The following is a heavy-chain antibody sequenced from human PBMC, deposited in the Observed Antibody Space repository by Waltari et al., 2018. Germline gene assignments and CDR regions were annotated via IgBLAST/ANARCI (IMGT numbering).Heavy chain of an antibody. V-gene: IGHV3-30*01. CDR1: GFTFRSYA. D-gene: IGHD3-16*01. CDR3: ARENRWGEKGFDY. Sequence: QVQLVESGGGVVQPGRSLRLSCAASGFTFRSYAMHGVRKAPGKGLEWVAVISYDGSNKYYADSVKGRFTISRDNSKNTLYLQMNSLRAEDTAVYYCARENRWGEKGFDYWGQGTLVTVSS. J-gene: IGHJ4*02. CDR2: ISYDGSNK.